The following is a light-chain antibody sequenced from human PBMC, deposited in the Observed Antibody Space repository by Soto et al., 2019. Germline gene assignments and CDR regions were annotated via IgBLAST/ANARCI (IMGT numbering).Light chain of an antibody. CDR1: QGISSW. Sequence: DIQMTQSPSSVSASVGDRVTITCRASQGISSWLAWYQQKPGKAPKLLIYAASSLHSGVPPRFSGSGSGTDFTLTIGSRQAEGFAPYCCHQATSLPFPFGHGTKVDIK. J-gene: IGKJ3*01. CDR3: HQATSLPFP. V-gene: IGKV1D-12*01. CDR2: AAS.